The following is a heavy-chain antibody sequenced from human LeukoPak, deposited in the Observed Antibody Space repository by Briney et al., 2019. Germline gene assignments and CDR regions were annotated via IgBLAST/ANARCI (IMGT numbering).Heavy chain of an antibody. V-gene: IGHV4-39*01. Sequence: PSETLSLTCTVSGGSISSSIYYWGWIRQPPGKGLEWIGSIYYSGSTYYNPSLKSRVTISVDTSKNQFSLKLSSVTAADTAVYYCARHPTAMVNPFDYWGQRTLVTVSS. CDR2: IYYSGST. CDR1: GGSISSSIYY. CDR3: ARHPTAMVNPFDY. D-gene: IGHD5-18*01. J-gene: IGHJ4*02.